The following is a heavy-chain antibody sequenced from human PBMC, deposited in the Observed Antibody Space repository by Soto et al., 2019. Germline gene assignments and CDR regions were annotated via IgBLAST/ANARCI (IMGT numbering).Heavy chain of an antibody. Sequence: QVQLVQSGAEVKEPGDSVRVSCEASGYTFTAYYIHWVRQAPGQGLEWMGWINPKFGDTTYAQDFQGRLTLTRDMSISTVYMDLSRLPSDDTAIYYCATNMVYYYGPGSGNGHGVWGQGTTVNVFS. CDR1: GYTFTAYY. CDR3: ATNMVYYYGPGSGNGHGV. J-gene: IGHJ6*02. D-gene: IGHD3-10*01. CDR2: INPKFGDT. V-gene: IGHV1-2*02.